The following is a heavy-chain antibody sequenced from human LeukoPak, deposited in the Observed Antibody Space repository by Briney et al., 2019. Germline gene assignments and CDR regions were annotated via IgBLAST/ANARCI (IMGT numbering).Heavy chain of an antibody. CDR1: GFAFSNYA. J-gene: IGHJ3*01. Sequence: GGSLRLSCAASGFAFSNYALVWFRQAPGKGLEWVSAITGNGGRTIHAYSVKGRFTISRDNSRNNLYLQMNNLNADDTAMYYCGRDPNGEYIGAFDFWGQGTMVGVSS. CDR3: GRDPNGEYIGAFDF. D-gene: IGHD4-17*01. CDR2: ITGNGGRT. V-gene: IGHV3-23*01.